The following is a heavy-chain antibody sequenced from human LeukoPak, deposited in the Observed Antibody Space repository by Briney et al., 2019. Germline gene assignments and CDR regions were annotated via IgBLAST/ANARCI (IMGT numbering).Heavy chain of an antibody. CDR1: SGSIFNNNW. Sequence: NPSETLSLTCTVSSGSIFNNNWWSWVRQPPGKGLEWIGNIFYSGSTYYSPSLRSRVTISLDTSRNQFSLKLNSVTAADTAVYYCAKSNGYGLVDIWGQGTMVTVSS. CDR3: AKSNGYGLVDI. CDR2: IFYSGST. D-gene: IGHD3-10*01. V-gene: IGHV4-4*02. J-gene: IGHJ3*02.